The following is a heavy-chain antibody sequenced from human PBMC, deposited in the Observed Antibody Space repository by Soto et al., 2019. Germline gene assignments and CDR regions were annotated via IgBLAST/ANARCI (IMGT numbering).Heavy chain of an antibody. CDR1: GGSVSSGSYY. CDR2: IYYSGST. CDR3: ATSYGNAWYTY. J-gene: IGHJ4*02. D-gene: IGHD6-13*01. V-gene: IGHV4-61*01. Sequence: SETLSLTCTVSGGSVSSGSYYWSWIRQPPGKGLEWIGYIYYSGSTNYNPSLKSRVTISVDTSKNQFSLKLSSLTAADTAVYYCATSYGNAWYTYWGQGTQVTVSS.